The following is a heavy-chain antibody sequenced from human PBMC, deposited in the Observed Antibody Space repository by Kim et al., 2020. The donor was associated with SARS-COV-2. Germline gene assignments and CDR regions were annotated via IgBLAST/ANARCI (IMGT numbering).Heavy chain of an antibody. Sequence: ASVKVSCKTSGYTFTDYPLYWVRQAPGQGLEWMGWINTVSGDTRSSQNLQGRVTITRDTSANTAYMELSSLRSEDTAVYYCAKKKFFAAGSYSDFDYWGQGTLVTVSS. J-gene: IGHJ4*02. D-gene: IGHD3-10*01. CDR2: INTVSGDT. V-gene: IGHV1-3*04. CDR1: GYTFTDYP. CDR3: AKKKFFAAGSYSDFDY.